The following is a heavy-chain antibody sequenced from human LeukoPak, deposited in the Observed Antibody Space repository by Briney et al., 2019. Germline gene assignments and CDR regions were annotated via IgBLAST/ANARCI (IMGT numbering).Heavy chain of an antibody. CDR3: ARTLAVGDY. CDR2: IGYSDTTV. CDR1: GFPFCDYY. J-gene: IGHJ4*02. V-gene: IGHV3-11*01. D-gene: IGHD2-15*01. Sequence: GGSLRLPCAASGFPFCDYYMRWIPQAPGKGLEWIAYIGYSDTTVYYADFVRGRFIISRDDAKNSLFLQMDSLRAEDTAVYYCARTLAVGDYWGQGPLVTVS.